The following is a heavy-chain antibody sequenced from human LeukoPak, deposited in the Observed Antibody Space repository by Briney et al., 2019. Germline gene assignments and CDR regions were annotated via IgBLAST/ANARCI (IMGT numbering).Heavy chain of an antibody. CDR2: IGNSGGST. Sequence: PGGSLRLSCAASGFTFSSYAMTWVRQAPGKGLEWVSTIGNSGGSTYYADSVKGRFTISRDSSKNTLYLQMNSLRAEDTALYYCAKLRGGDGYKDSFDYWGQGTLVTVSS. D-gene: IGHD5-24*01. V-gene: IGHV3-23*01. J-gene: IGHJ4*02. CDR3: AKLRGGDGYKDSFDY. CDR1: GFTFSSYA.